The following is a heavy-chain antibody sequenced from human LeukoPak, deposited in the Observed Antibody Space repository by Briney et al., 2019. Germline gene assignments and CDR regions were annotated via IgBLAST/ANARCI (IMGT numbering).Heavy chain of an antibody. CDR2: IYTSGST. CDR1: GGSISSYY. D-gene: IGHD1-7*01. Sequence: SETLSLTCTVSGGSISSYYWSWIRQPAGKGLEWIGRIYTSGSTNYNPSLKSRVTMSVDTSKNQFSLKLSSVTAADTAVYYCARDQVTGTWPYYYYMDVWGKGTTVTVSS. J-gene: IGHJ6*03. CDR3: ARDQVTGTWPYYYYMDV. V-gene: IGHV4-4*07.